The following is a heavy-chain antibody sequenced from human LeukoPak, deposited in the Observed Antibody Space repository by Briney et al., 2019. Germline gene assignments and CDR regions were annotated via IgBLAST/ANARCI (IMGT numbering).Heavy chain of an antibody. CDR2: IYYSGST. Sequence: SETLSLTCTVSGGSVSSGSYYWSWIRQPPGKGLEWIVYIYYSGSTNYNPSLKSRVTISVDTSKNQFSLKLCSVTAADTAVYYCARVRYYDSSGSRYFDYWGQGTLVTVSS. J-gene: IGHJ4*02. D-gene: IGHD3-22*01. V-gene: IGHV4-61*01. CDR1: GGSVSSGSYY. CDR3: ARVRYYDSSGSRYFDY.